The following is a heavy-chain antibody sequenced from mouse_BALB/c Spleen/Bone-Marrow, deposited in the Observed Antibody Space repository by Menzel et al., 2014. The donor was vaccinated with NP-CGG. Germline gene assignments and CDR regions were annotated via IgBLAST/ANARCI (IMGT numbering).Heavy chain of an antibody. D-gene: IGHD1-2*01. CDR3: TRPYYGYVGYAY. CDR1: GYTFTSYY. J-gene: IGHJ3*01. CDR2: INPSNGGT. V-gene: IGHV1S81*02. Sequence: QVQLQQPGAELVKPGASVKLSCKASGYTFTSYYMYWVKQRPGQGLEWIGEINPSNGGTNFNEKFKSKATLTVDKSSSTAYMQLSSLTCEDSAIYYCTRPYYGYVGYAYWGQGTQVTVSA.